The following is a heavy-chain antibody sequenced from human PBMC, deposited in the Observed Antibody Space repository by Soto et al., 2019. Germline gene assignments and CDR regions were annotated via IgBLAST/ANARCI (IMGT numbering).Heavy chain of an antibody. D-gene: IGHD2-15*01. Sequence: DVQLVESGGGVVQPGGSLRLSCTASGFTFGDYTMHWVRQAPGKGLEWVSFITWDGINIEYADSVRGRFTISRDNSKNSLYLQMNGLRHEDTAFYYCAKDGIAWHWGQGTLVTVSS. CDR3: AKDGIAWH. V-gene: IGHV3-43*01. J-gene: IGHJ4*02. CDR1: GFTFGDYT. CDR2: ITWDGINI.